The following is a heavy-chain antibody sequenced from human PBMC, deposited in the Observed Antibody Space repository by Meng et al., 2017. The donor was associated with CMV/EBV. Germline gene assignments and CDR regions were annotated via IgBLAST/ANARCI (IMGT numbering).Heavy chain of an antibody. D-gene: IGHD5-18*01. V-gene: IGHV4-4*07. CDR1: GGSISSYY. CDR3: ARHGDTAMVVGIDY. CDR2: IYTSGST. J-gene: IGHJ4*02. Sequence: QVPSHESGPGPVKPSDAPSLTRTVSGGSISSYYWSWSRQPAGEGLEWIGRIYTSGSTNYIPSLKSRVTMSVDTSKNQFSLKLSSVTAADTAVYYCARHGDTAMVVGIDYWGQGTLVTVSS.